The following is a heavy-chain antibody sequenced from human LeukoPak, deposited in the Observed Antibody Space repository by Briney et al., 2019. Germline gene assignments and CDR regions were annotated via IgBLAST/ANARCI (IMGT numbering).Heavy chain of an antibody. J-gene: IGHJ4*02. CDR2: IWYDGSNK. Sequence: GRSPRLSCAASGFTFSSYGMHWVRQAPGKGLEWVADIWYDGSNKYYADSVKGRFTISGDNSKNTLYLQMNSLRAEDTAVYYCARAGIAVAGLDYWGQGTLVTVSS. V-gene: IGHV3-33*01. CDR3: ARAGIAVAGLDY. CDR1: GFTFSSYG. D-gene: IGHD6-19*01.